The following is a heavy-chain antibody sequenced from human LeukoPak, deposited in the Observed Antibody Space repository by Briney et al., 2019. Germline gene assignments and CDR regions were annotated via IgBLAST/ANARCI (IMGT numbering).Heavy chain of an antibody. CDR1: GFTFTSSA. CDR2: IVVGSGNT. Sequence: SVKVSCKASGFTFTSSAVQWVRQARGQRLEWIGWIVVGSGNTNYAQKFQERVTITRDMSTSTAFMELSSLGSEDSAVYYCATDTSDINDGFDIWGQGTMVTVSS. V-gene: IGHV1-58*01. J-gene: IGHJ3*02. CDR3: ATDTSDINDGFDI.